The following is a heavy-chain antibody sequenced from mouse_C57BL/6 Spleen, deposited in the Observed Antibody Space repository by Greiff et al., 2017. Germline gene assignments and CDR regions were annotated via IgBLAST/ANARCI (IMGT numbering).Heavy chain of an antibody. J-gene: IGHJ4*01. CDR1: GYTFTSYW. V-gene: IGHV1-52*01. CDR3: ASGGYYYAMDY. CDR2: IDPSDSET. Sequence: QVQLQQPGAELVRPGSSVKLSCKASGYTFTSYWMHWVKQRPIQGLEWIGNIDPSDSETHYNQKFKDKATLTVDKSSSTAYMQLSSLTSEDSAVYDCASGGYYYAMDYWGQGTSVTVSS.